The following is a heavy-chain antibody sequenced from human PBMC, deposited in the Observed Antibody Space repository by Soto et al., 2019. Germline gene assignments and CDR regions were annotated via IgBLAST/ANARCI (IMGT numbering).Heavy chain of an antibody. D-gene: IGHD6-6*01. CDR3: ASGSSSSFDY. CDR1: GGTFSSYA. Sequence: ASVKVSCKASGGTFSSYAISLVRQAPGQGLEWMGGIIPIFGTANYAQKFQGRVTITADESTSTAYMELSSLRSGDTAVYYCASGSSSSFDYWGQGTLVTVSS. J-gene: IGHJ4*02. V-gene: IGHV1-69*13. CDR2: IIPIFGTA.